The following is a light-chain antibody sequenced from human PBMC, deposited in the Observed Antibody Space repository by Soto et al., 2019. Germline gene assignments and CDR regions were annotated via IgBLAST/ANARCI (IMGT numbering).Light chain of an antibody. CDR2: DAS. V-gene: IGKV3-11*01. CDR1: ESVRSSY. J-gene: IGKJ5*01. CDR3: QQCGNRPPIT. Sequence: EIVLTQSPGTLSLSPGERATLSCRASESVRSSYLAWYQQKPGQAPRLLIYDASNRATGIPARFSGSGSGTDYTLTISSLEPEDFAVYYCQQCGNRPPITFGQGTRLEI.